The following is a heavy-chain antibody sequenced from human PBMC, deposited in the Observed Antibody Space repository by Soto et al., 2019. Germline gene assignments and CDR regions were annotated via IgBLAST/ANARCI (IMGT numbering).Heavy chain of an antibody. CDR2: IYYSGST. CDR3: ARHFYYYGSGSYYPFDY. D-gene: IGHD3-10*01. V-gene: IGHV4-39*01. CDR1: GGSISSSSYY. Sequence: TSETLSLTCTVSGGSISSSSYYWGWIRQPPGKGLEWIGSIYYSGSTYYNPSLKSRVTISVDTSKNQFSLKLSSVTAADTAVYYCARHFYYYGSGSYYPFDYWGQGTLVTVS. J-gene: IGHJ4*02.